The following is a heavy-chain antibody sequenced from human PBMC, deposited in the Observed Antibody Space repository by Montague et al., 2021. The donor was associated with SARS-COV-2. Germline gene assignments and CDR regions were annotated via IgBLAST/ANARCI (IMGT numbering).Heavy chain of an antibody. Sequence: SETLSLTCTVSGGSITNYYWTWIRRSPGRGLEWIGYIYYSATTNYNPSLKSRVTMSIDTSKNQFSLSLSSVTAADSAVYYCARLRRGTYYVSFDPWGQGALVSVSS. V-gene: IGHV4-59*12. J-gene: IGHJ5*02. CDR2: IYYSATT. D-gene: IGHD1-26*01. CDR1: GGSITNYY. CDR3: ARLRRGTYYVSFDP.